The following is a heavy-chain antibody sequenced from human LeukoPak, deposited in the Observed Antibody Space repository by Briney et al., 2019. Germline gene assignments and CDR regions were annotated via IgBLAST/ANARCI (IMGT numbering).Heavy chain of an antibody. CDR3: ARPLSSSYTYTLDS. CDR2: ISGSGGST. CDR1: GVTFSSYA. J-gene: IGHJ5*01. D-gene: IGHD3-22*01. V-gene: IGHV3-23*01. Sequence: GGSLRLSCGASGVTFSSYAMSWARQAPGKGLEWVSAISGSGGSTYYADSVKGRFTISRDNARNTLYLQMNSLRVEDTAVYYCARPLSSSYTYTLDSWGQGTLVTVSP.